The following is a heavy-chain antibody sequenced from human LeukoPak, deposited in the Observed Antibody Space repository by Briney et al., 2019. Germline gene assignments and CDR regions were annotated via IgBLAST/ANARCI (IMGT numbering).Heavy chain of an antibody. J-gene: IGHJ4*02. D-gene: IGHD3-10*01. CDR2: INACNGNT. CDR1: GYTFTSYA. CDR3: ARDSITMVRGVMGYFFDY. Sequence: ASVKVSCKASGYTFTSYAMHWVRQAPGQRLEWMGWINACNGNTKYSQAFQGRVTITRDTSASTAYMELSSLRSEDMAVYYCARDSITMVRGVMGYFFDYWGQGTLVPVSP. V-gene: IGHV1-3*03.